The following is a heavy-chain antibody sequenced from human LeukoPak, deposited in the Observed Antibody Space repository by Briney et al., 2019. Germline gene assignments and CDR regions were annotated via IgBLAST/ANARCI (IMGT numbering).Heavy chain of an antibody. CDR1: GGTFISYG. Sequence: GASVKVSCKASGGTFISYGISWVRQAPGQGLEWMGGIIPIFGTTNYAQKFQGRVTISTDESTSTDYMELSSLRSEDTAVYYCGRYYRNAFDIWGQGTMVSVSS. D-gene: IGHD3-10*01. V-gene: IGHV1-69*05. CDR2: IIPIFGTT. CDR3: GRYYRNAFDI. J-gene: IGHJ3*02.